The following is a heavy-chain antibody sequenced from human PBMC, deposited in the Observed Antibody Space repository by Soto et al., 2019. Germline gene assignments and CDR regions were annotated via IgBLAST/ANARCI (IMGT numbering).Heavy chain of an antibody. Sequence: QVQLQQWGAGLLKPSETLSLTCAVYGGSFSGYYWSRIRQPPGKGLEWIGEINHSGNTTYNPSLKSRVTILVDTSKKQVSLKLSSVTAADTAVYYCARTGGMDVWGQGTTVTVSS. J-gene: IGHJ6*02. V-gene: IGHV4-34*01. CDR1: GGSFSGYY. CDR3: ARTGGMDV. CDR2: INHSGNT.